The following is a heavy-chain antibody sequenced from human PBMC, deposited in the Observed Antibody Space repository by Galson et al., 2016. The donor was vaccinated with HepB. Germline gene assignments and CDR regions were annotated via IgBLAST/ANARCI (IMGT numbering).Heavy chain of an antibody. CDR1: GFTFISYS. CDR2: ISGSSNTI. CDR3: ARDPAYYYESSGYSFYNYYGMDV. V-gene: IGHV3-48*02. J-gene: IGHJ6*02. Sequence: SLRLSCAASGFTFISYSMNWVRQAPGKGLECVAYISGSSNTIYYADSVKGRFTVSRDNAKNSLYLQMNSLRDEDTAVYYCARDPAYYYESSGYSFYNYYGMDVWGQGTTVTVSS. D-gene: IGHD3-22*01.